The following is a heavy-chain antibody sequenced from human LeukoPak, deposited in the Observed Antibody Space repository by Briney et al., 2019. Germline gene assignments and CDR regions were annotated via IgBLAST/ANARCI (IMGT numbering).Heavy chain of an antibody. V-gene: IGHV3-23*01. CDR1: GVTFSSYA. CDR2: ISSSGDTA. J-gene: IGHJ4*02. Sequence: PGGSLRLSCAASGVTFSSYAMSWVRQPPGKGLEWVSTISSSGDTAYYADSVKGRFTISRDNSKNTLYLQMNSLRAEDTALYYCAKAKTQAMVLPGNYWGQGTRVTVSS. D-gene: IGHD5-18*01. CDR3: AKAKTQAMVLPGNY.